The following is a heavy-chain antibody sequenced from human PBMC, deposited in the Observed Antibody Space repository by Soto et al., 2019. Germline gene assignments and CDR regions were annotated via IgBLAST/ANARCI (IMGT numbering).Heavy chain of an antibody. V-gene: IGHV1-69*01. CDR2: VIPILRQA. Sequence: QVQLVQSGAEVKKPGSSVKVSCKASGGIFSSYAISWLRQAPGQGLEWMGAVIPILRQAYYAQDFQDRVSITADESTRTTYLELSSLRSDDTAVYYCAREGRGKKAGYNGLVSLGYWGQGTLVTVSS. CDR1: GGIFSSYA. CDR3: AREGRGKKAGYNGLVSLGY. D-gene: IGHD2-2*02. J-gene: IGHJ4*02.